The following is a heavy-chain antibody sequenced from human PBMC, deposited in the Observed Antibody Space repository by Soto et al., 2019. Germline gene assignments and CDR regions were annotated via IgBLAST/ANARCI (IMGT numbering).Heavy chain of an antibody. D-gene: IGHD5-12*01. CDR3: VRIRRGDGYTFGY. V-gene: IGHV3-74*01. J-gene: IGHJ4*02. CDR2: INTDGSTT. CDR1: GFTLSNYW. Sequence: EVQLVESGGVSVQPGGSLRLSCTASGFTLSNYWMHWVRQAPGKGLVWVSRINTDGSTTTYADSVRGRFTISRDNPKNTLYLQMNSLRDEDTAVYYCVRIRRGDGYTFGYWGQGTLVTVSS.